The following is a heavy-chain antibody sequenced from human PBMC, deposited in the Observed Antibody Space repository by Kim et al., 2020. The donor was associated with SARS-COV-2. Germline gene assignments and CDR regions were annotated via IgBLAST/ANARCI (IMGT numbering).Heavy chain of an antibody. J-gene: IGHJ6*02. Sequence: RFTISRDNSKDTLYLQMNSLRAEDTAVYYCAKVNQVVPAAYDYYYYGMDVWGQGTTVTVSS. CDR3: AKVNQVVPAAYDYYYYGMDV. D-gene: IGHD2-2*01. V-gene: IGHV3-30*02.